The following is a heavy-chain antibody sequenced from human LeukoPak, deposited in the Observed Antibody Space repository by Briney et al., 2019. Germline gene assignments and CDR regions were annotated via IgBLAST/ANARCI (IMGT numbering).Heavy chain of an antibody. Sequence: GESLKISCKGPGYSFTSYWIGWVRQMPGKGLEWMGIIYPGDSDTRYSPSFQGQVTISADKSISTAYLQWSSLKASDTAMYYCARLSGSYPRYYGMDVWGQGTTVTVSS. CDR3: ARLSGSYPRYYGMDV. V-gene: IGHV5-51*01. CDR2: IYPGDSDT. D-gene: IGHD1-26*01. J-gene: IGHJ6*02. CDR1: GYSFTSYW.